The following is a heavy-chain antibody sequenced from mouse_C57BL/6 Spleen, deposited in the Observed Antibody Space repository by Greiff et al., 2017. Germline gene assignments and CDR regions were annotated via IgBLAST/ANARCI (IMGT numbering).Heavy chain of an antibody. J-gene: IGHJ3*01. Sequence: QVQLQQPGAELVRPGSSVKLSCKASGYTFTSYWMHWVKQRPIQGLEWIGNIDPSDSETHYNQKFKDKATLTVDKSSSTAYMQLSSLTSEDSAVXYGARGGYYGSSLVWLAYWGQGTLVTVSA. D-gene: IGHD1-1*01. CDR2: IDPSDSET. CDR3: ARGGYYGSSLVWLAY. V-gene: IGHV1-52*01. CDR1: GYTFTSYW.